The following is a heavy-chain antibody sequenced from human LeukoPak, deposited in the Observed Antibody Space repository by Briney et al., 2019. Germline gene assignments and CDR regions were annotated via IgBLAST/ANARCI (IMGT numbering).Heavy chain of an antibody. J-gene: IGHJ4*02. D-gene: IGHD3-22*01. V-gene: IGHV3-7*01. CDR3: ARATYYQDSSGYYYLDY. CDR2: IKEDGSEK. CDR1: GFTFSSFW. Sequence: GGSLSLSCADSGFTFSSFWMSWVRQAPGKGLEWVANIKEDGSEKYYVDSVKGRFSVSRDNAKNSLYLQMNSLRGEDTAVYYCARATYYQDSSGYYYLDYWRQGILVTVSS.